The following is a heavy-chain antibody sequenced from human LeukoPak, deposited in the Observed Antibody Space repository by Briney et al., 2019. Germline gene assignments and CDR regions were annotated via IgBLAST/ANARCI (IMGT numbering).Heavy chain of an antibody. V-gene: IGHV4-34*01. J-gene: IGHJ6*03. CDR1: GGSFSGYY. Sequence: SETLSLTCAVYGGSFSGYYWSWIRQPPGKGLEWIGEINHSGSTNHNPSLKSRVTISVDTSKNQFSLKLNSVTAADTAVYYCARVLQNYYHLDVWGKGTTVTVSS. CDR3: ARVLQNYYHLDV. D-gene: IGHD3-3*01. CDR2: INHSGST.